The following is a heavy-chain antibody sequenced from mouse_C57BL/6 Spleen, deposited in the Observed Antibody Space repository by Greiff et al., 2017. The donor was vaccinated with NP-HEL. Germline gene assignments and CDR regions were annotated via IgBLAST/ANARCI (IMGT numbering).Heavy chain of an antibody. V-gene: IGHV1-52*01. D-gene: IGHD2-4*01. CDR2: IDPSDSET. Sequence: VQLQQPGAELVRPGSSVKLSCKASGYTFTSYWMHWVKQRPIQGLEWIGNIDPSDSETHYNQKFKDKATLTVDKSSSTAYTQLSSLTSEDSAVDDCARYYDYDRASMDYWGQGTSVTVSS. CDR3: ARYYDYDRASMDY. CDR1: GYTFTSYW. J-gene: IGHJ4*01.